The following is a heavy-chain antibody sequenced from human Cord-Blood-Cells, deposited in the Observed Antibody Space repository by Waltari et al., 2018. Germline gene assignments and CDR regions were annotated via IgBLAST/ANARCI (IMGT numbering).Heavy chain of an antibody. CDR2: IYSGGST. D-gene: IGHD7-27*01. J-gene: IGHJ3*02. V-gene: IGHV3-53*02. CDR1: GFTVSSNY. Sequence: VQLVETGGGLIQPGGSLSLSCAASGFTVSSNYMSWVRQAPGKGRKWVSGIYSGGSTYYADSLKGLFTISRDNSKNSLYLQMNSQSAEDTSVYYCARLLTRGSDAFDIWGQGTMVTASS. CDR3: ARLLTRGSDAFDI.